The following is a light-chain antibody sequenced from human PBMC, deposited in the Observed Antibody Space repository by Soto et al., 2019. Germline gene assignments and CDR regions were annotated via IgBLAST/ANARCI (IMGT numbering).Light chain of an antibody. J-gene: IGLJ1*01. CDR2: SNN. CDR3: AAWDDSLNGPV. V-gene: IGLV1-44*01. Sequence: QPVLTQPPSASGTPGQRVTISCSGSSSNIGSGVVNWYQQLPGTAPKLLIYSNNQWPSGVPDRFSGSKSGTSASLAISGLQSEDEADYYCAAWDDSLNGPVFGTGTKVTVL. CDR1: SSNIGSGV.